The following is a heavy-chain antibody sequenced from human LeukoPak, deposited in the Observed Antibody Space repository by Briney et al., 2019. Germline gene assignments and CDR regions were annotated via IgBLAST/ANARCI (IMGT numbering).Heavy chain of an antibody. CDR3: ARDLDSYGYVSFDI. Sequence: WASVKVSCKASGYTFTSYAMNWVRQAPGQGLEWMRWINTNTGIPTYAQGFTGRFVFSLGTSVSTAYLQISSLKAEDTAVYYCARDLDSYGYVSFDIWGQGTMVTVSS. CDR2: INTNTGIP. V-gene: IGHV7-4-1*02. D-gene: IGHD5-18*01. CDR1: GYTFTSYA. J-gene: IGHJ3*02.